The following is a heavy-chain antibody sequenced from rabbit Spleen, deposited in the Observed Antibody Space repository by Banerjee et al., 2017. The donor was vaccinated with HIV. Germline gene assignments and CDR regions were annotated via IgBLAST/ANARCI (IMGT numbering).Heavy chain of an antibody. V-gene: IGHV1S40*01. J-gene: IGHJ6*01. CDR1: RFSFNSIDD. CDR3: ARDSGTSFSTYGMDL. D-gene: IGHD8-1*01. CDR2: VDAGSSCST. Sequence: QSLEESGGDLVKPGASLTLTCKASRFSFNSIDDMCWVRQAPGKGLEWIACVDAGSSCSTYYATWAKGRFTVSKTSSTTVTLQMTSLTAADTATYFCARDSGTSFSTYGMDLWGQGTLVTVS.